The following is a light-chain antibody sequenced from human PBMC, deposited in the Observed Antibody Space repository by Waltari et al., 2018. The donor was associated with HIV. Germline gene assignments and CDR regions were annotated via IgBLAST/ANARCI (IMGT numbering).Light chain of an antibody. J-gene: IGKJ1*01. CDR2: ATS. V-gene: IGKV1-39*01. CDR1: QSITSY. CDR3: QQSYNSPWT. Sequence: IQMTQSPSSLSASVGDRVTITCRASQSITSYLTWNQQKPGKAPNLLIYATSSLQSAVPSRFSGSGYGTDFTLTISSLQPEDSATYYCQQSYNSPWTFGQGTKVEI.